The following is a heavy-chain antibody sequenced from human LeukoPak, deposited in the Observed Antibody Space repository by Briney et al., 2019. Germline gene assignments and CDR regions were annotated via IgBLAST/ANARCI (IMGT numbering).Heavy chain of an antibody. V-gene: IGHV3-21*01. J-gene: IGHJ4*02. CDR3: ARDWSEIISYGDSDY. CDR1: GFTFSYYA. CDR2: ISSSSSYI. D-gene: IGHD4-17*01. Sequence: PGGSLRLSCAASGFTFSYYAMRWVRQAPGKGLEWVSSISSSSSYIYYADSVKGRFTISRDNAKNSLYLQMHSLRAEDTAVYYCARDWSEIISYGDSDYWGQGTLVTVSS.